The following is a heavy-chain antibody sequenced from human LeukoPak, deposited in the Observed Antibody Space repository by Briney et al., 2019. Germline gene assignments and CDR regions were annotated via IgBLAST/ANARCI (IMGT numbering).Heavy chain of an antibody. D-gene: IGHD5-18*01. Sequence: ASVKVSCKASGGTFSSYAISWVRQAPGQGLEWMGIINLSGGSTSYAQKFQGRVTMTRDTSTSTVYMELSSLRSEDTAVYYCGRGGWIQLWPGDYWGQGTLVTVSS. V-gene: IGHV1-46*01. J-gene: IGHJ4*02. CDR2: INLSGGST. CDR3: GRGGWIQLWPGDY. CDR1: GGTFSSYA.